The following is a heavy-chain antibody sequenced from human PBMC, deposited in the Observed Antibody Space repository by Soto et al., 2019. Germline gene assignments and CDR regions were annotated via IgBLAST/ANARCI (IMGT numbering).Heavy chain of an antibody. CDR3: ALRSMAVVPEY. J-gene: IGHJ4*02. D-gene: IGHD3-22*01. CDR1: GDSISSYY. V-gene: IGHV4-59*01. Sequence: QVQLQESGPGLVKPSETLSLTCAVSGDSISSYYCMWIRQPPGKGLESIGYLYYGRSANYNPSLKRRRTXSXDTSTNQCSLTLSSMTAADTAVYYCALRSMAVVPEYWGQGTLVTVSS. CDR2: LYYGRSA.